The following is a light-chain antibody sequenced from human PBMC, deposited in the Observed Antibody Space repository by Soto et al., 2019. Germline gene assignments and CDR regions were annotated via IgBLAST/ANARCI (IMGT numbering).Light chain of an antibody. CDR3: TSYAGSSTLV. CDR1: SSDVGGYKY. V-gene: IGLV2-14*01. J-gene: IGLJ1*01. Sequence: QSVLTQPASVSGSPGQSVTISCTGTSSDVGGYKYVSWYQQHPGKVPKLMIFEASNRPSGVSHRFSGSKSANTASLTISGLLAEDEAIYYCTSYAGSSTLVFGTGTKVTVL. CDR2: EAS.